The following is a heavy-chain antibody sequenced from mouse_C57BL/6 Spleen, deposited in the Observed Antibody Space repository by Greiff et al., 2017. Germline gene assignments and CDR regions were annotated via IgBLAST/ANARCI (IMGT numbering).Heavy chain of an antibody. CDR1: GYTFTSYG. V-gene: IGHV1-81*01. J-gene: IGHJ2*01. CDR2: IYPRSGNT. Sequence: QVQLQQSGAELARPGASVKLSCKASGYTFTSYGISWVKQRTGQGLEWIGEIYPRSGNTYYNEKFKGKATLTADKSSSTACMELRSLTAEDSAVYLCAKRGDYGKGDYWGQGTTLTVSS. CDR3: AKRGDYGKGDY. D-gene: IGHD2-1*01.